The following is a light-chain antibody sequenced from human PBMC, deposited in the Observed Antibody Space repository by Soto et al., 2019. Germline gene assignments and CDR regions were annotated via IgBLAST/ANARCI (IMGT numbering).Light chain of an antibody. Sequence: QSVLTQPPSVSGAPGQRVTISCTGSSSNIGAGYDVHWYQQLPGTAPKLLIYGNTNRPSGVPDRFLGSKSGTSASLAITGLQAEDEADYYCQSYDSSLSGWVFGGGTKVTVL. CDR1: SSNIGAGYD. V-gene: IGLV1-40*01. CDR3: QSYDSSLSGWV. CDR2: GNT. J-gene: IGLJ2*01.